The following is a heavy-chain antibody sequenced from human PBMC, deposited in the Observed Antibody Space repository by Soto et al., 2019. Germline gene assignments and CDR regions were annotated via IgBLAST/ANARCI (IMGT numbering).Heavy chain of an antibody. CDR2: ISGSGGST. J-gene: IGHJ4*02. D-gene: IGHD6-19*01. CDR1: GFTFSSYA. CDR3: AKEDVEQWLVRGYYFDY. V-gene: IGHV3-23*01. Sequence: PGGSLRLSCAASGFTFSSYAMSWVRQAPGKGLEWVSAISGSGGSTYYADSVKGRFTISRDNSKNTLYLQMNSLRAEDTAVYYCAKEDVEQWLVRGYYFDYWGQGTLVTVSS.